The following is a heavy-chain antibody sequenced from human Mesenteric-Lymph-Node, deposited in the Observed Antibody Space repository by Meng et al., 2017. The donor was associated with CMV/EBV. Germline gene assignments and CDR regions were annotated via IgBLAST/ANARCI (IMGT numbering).Heavy chain of an antibody. V-gene: IGHV3-30*02. J-gene: IGHJ4*02. D-gene: IGHD4-23*01. CDR3: MMDQAVA. CDR2: ILYDGSVR. CDR1: GFTFSRYA. Sequence: GESLKISCAASGFTFSRYAMHWVRQAPGKGLEWVSFILYDGSVRFYADSVKGRFTISRDNSKNTLYLQMNSLRPEDTAVYYCMMDQAVAWGQGTLVTVSS.